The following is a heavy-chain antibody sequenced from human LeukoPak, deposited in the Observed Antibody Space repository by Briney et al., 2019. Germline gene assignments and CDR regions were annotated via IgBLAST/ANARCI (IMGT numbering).Heavy chain of an antibody. D-gene: IGHD3-3*01. V-gene: IGHV1-69*05. CDR1: GGTFSSYA. CDR2: IIPIFGTA. CDR3: ARTGLRFLEWLPREVYYYYMDV. J-gene: IGHJ6*03. Sequence: SVKVSCKASGGTFSSYAISWVRQAPGQGLEWMGGIIPIFGTANYAQKFQGRVTITTDESTSTAYMELSSLRSEDTAVYYCARTGLRFLEWLPREVYYYYMDVWGKGTTVTVSS.